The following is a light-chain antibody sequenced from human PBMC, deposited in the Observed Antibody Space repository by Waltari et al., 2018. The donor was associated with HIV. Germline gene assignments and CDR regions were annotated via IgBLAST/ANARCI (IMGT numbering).Light chain of an antibody. CDR1: SPNIGAGSD. Sequence: QSVLTQPPSVSGAPGQRVTISCTGISPNIGAGSDVHWYHHLPGTAPKLLIYGNNNRPSGVPDRFSGSKSGTSASLAITGLQAEDEADYYCQSYDSSLSGWVFGGGTKLTVL. CDR2: GNN. J-gene: IGLJ3*02. V-gene: IGLV1-40*01. CDR3: QSYDSSLSGWV.